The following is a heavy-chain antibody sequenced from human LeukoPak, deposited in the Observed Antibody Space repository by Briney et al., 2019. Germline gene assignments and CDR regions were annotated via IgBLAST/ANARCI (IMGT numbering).Heavy chain of an antibody. D-gene: IGHD6-13*01. CDR2: INHSGST. CDR1: GGSFSGYY. CDR3: ARVSSSSSPNFWFDP. J-gene: IGHJ5*02. V-gene: IGHV4-34*01. Sequence: PSETLSLTCAVYGGSFSGYYWSWIRQPPGKGLEWIGEINHSGSTNYNPSLKSRVTISVDTSKNQFSLKLSSVTAADTAVYYCARVSSSSSPNFWFDPWGQGTLVTVSS.